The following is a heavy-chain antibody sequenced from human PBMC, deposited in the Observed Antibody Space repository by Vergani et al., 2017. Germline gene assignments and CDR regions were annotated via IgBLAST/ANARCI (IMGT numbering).Heavy chain of an antibody. CDR1: GGSISSYY. V-gene: IGHV4-59*01. CDR3: ARGCVSGWYGELGY. Sequence: QVQLQESGPGLVKPSETLSLTCTVSGGSISSYYWTWIRQPPGKGLEWIGNIYYTGSTNYNPSLQSRVTMSVDTSNNQFSLRLSSVTAADTAVSYCARGCVSGWYGELGYWGQGTLVTVSS. J-gene: IGHJ4*02. D-gene: IGHD6-19*01. CDR2: IYYTGST.